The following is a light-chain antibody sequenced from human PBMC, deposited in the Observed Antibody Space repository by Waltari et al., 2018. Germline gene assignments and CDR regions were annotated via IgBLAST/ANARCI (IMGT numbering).Light chain of an antibody. CDR1: GSNIGTNY. J-gene: IGLJ2*01. CDR2: RDN. Sequence: QSVLTQPPSASGTPGQRVTISCSGSGSNIGTNYPYWYQQLPGMAPRLLIFRDNHRPPGVPDRFSGSQSGTSASLAISGLRSEDEADYYCAAWDDRLRGPLFGGGTKLTVL. CDR3: AAWDDRLRGPL. V-gene: IGLV1-47*01.